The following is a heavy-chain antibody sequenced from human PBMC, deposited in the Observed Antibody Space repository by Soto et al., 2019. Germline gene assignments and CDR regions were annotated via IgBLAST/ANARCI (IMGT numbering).Heavy chain of an antibody. D-gene: IGHD7-27*01. CDR3: ARGHWGYYFDY. Sequence: SETLSLTCTVSGGSISSGYYYWSWIRQPPGKGLEWIGYIYYSGSTYYNPSLKSRVTISLDASKNQFSLKLSSVTAADTAVYYCARGHWGYYFDYWGQGTLVTVS. V-gene: IGHV4-30-4*01. CDR1: GGSISSGYYY. CDR2: IYYSGST. J-gene: IGHJ4*02.